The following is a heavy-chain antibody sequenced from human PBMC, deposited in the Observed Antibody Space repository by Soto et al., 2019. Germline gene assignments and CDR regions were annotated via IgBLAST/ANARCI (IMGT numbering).Heavy chain of an antibody. CDR2: INHSGST. D-gene: IGHD6-6*01. V-gene: IGHV4-34*01. CDR1: GGSFSGYY. J-gene: IGHJ4*02. CDR3: ARCENPGYTSIAARYQAYYFDY. Sequence: SETLSLTCAVYGGSFSGYYWSWIRQPPGKGLEWIGEINHSGSTNYNPSLKSRVTISVETSKNQFSLKLSSVTAADTAVYYCARCENPGYTSIAARYQAYYFDYWGQGTLVTVSS.